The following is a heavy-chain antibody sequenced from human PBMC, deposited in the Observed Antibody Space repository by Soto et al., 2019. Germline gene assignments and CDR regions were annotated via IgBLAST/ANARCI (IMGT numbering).Heavy chain of an antibody. J-gene: IGHJ4*02. D-gene: IGHD3-16*01. CDR1: GGSVSSGSYY. Sequence: SETLSLTCTVSGGSVSSGSYYWSWIRQPPGKGLEWIGYIYYSGSTNYNPSLKSRVTISVDTSKNQFSLKLSSVTAADTAVYYCARRYGGNFDYWGQGTLFTVDS. CDR2: IYYSGST. V-gene: IGHV4-61*01. CDR3: ARRYGGNFDY.